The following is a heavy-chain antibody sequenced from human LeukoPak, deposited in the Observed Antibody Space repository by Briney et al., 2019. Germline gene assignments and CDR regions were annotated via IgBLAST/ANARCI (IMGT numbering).Heavy chain of an antibody. CDR3: AKGYCGSTTCYTGFDY. CDR2: IRYDGTNK. Sequence: GGSLRLSCAASGFTFSDYGMHWVRQAPGRGLKWVAFIRYDGTNKYYADSVKGRFTISRDNSKNTLYLQMNSLRAEDTAVYYCAKGYCGSTTCYTGFDYWGQGTLVTVSS. D-gene: IGHD2-2*02. J-gene: IGHJ4*02. V-gene: IGHV3-30*02. CDR1: GFTFSDYG.